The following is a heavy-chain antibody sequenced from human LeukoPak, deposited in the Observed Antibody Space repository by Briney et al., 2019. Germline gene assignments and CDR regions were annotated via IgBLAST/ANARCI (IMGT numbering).Heavy chain of an antibody. CDR3: ARDYSSGWGFDY. Sequence: GGSLRLSCAASGFTFSSFTIHWVRQAPGKGLEWVAVISYDANNKYYAGSVKGRFTISRDNSKNTLYLQMNSLRTEDTAIYYCARDYSSGWGFDYWGQETLVTVSS. V-gene: IGHV3-30*04. D-gene: IGHD6-19*01. J-gene: IGHJ4*02. CDR2: ISYDANNK. CDR1: GFTFSSFT.